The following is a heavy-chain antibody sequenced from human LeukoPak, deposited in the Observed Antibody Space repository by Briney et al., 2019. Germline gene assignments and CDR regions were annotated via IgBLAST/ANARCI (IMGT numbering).Heavy chain of an antibody. CDR1: GFTFSSYA. D-gene: IGHD6-13*01. V-gene: IGHV3-30*04. Sequence: GRSLRLSCAASGFTFSSYAMHWVRQAPGKGLEWVAVISYDGSNKYYADSVKGRFTISRDNSKNTLYLQMNSLRAEDTAVYYCAKGGIAANRLPKTRFDYWGQGTLVTVSS. CDR3: AKGGIAANRLPKTRFDY. CDR2: ISYDGSNK. J-gene: IGHJ4*02.